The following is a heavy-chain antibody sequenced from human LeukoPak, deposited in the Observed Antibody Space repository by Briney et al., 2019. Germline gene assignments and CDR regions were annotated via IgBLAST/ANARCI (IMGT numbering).Heavy chain of an antibody. CDR2: ISSSSSYI. V-gene: IGHV3-21*01. CDR1: GFTCSTYS. D-gene: IGHD3-3*01. CDR3: ARSPSEWLLYSVVRNAFDI. Sequence: GGSLRLCXAASGFTCSTYSMNWIRQAPGKGLEWVSSISSSSSYIYYADSVKGRFTNSRDNAKDSLYLQMNSLRAEDTAVYYCARSPSEWLLYSVVRNAFDIWGQGTMVTVSS. J-gene: IGHJ3*02.